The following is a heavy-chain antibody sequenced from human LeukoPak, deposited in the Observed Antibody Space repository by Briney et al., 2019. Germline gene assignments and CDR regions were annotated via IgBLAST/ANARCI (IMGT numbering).Heavy chain of an antibody. CDR2: ISSSSSTI. CDR1: GFTFSSYS. V-gene: IGHV3-48*02. D-gene: IGHD5-18*01. CDR3: ARRDVDTAMVPRDYCYGMDV. Sequence: PGGSLRLSCVASGFTFSSYSMNWVRQAPGKGLEWVSYISSSSSTIYYADSVKGRFTISRDNAKNSLYLQMNSLRDEDTAVYYCARRDVDTAMVPRDYCYGMDVWGQGTTVTVSS. J-gene: IGHJ6*02.